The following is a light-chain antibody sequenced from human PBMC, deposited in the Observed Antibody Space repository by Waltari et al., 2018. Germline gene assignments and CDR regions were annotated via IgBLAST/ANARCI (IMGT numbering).Light chain of an antibody. J-gene: IGKJ1*01. Sequence: XVLTQXXXTXSLSPGXXXPXXCRASHNVWRSLVWSQQKPGQAPRLLIYDTSTRATGIPDRFSGSGSGTDFSLSIARLEPEDFAVYYCQHNVRLPVTFGQGTKVEI. V-gene: IGKV3-20*01. CDR3: QHNVRLPVT. CDR1: HNVWRS. CDR2: DTS.